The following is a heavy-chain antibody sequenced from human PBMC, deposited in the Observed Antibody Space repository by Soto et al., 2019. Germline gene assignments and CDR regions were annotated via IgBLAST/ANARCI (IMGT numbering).Heavy chain of an antibody. CDR3: ARVNIRYGDYYFLDY. CDR1: GFTFSSYS. Sequence: QPGGSLRLSCAASGFTFSSYSVHWVRQAPGKGLEWVALMSYDVTTKYYADSVKGRFTISRDNSKNTLSLQMNSLRAEDTAVYYCARVNIRYGDYYFLDYWGQGTLVTVSS. V-gene: IGHV3-30-3*01. D-gene: IGHD4-17*01. J-gene: IGHJ4*02. CDR2: MSYDVTTK.